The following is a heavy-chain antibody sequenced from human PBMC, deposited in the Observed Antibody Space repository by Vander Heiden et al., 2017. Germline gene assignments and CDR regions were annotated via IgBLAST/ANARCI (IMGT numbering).Heavy chain of an antibody. Sequence: SSYGMHWVRQAPGKGLEWVAVIWYDGSNKYYADSVKGRFTISRDNSKNTLYLQMNSLRAEDTAVYYCARDLRQLRAVAGTSLGYWGQGTLVTVSS. J-gene: IGHJ4*02. V-gene: IGHV3-33*01. CDR1: SSYG. D-gene: IGHD6-19*01. CDR2: IWYDGSNK. CDR3: ARDLRQLRAVAGTSLGY.